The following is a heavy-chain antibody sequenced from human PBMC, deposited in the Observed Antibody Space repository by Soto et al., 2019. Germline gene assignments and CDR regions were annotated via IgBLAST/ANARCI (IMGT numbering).Heavy chain of an antibody. CDR3: ARGETSVVVVAATHVFDY. CDR2: ISYDGSNK. J-gene: IGHJ4*02. Sequence: QVQLVESGGGVVQPGRSLRLSCAASGSTFSSYAMHWVRQAPGKGLEWVAVISYDGSNKYYADSVKGRFTISRDNSKNTLYLQMNSLRAEDTAVYYCARGETSVVVVAATHVFDYWGQGTLVTVSS. D-gene: IGHD2-15*01. CDR1: GSTFSSYA. V-gene: IGHV3-30-3*01.